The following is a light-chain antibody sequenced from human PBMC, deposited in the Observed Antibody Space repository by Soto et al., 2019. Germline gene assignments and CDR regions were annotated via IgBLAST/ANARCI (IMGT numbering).Light chain of an antibody. CDR1: QAISIY. CDR3: QKYNSAPPT. J-gene: IGKJ1*01. Sequence: DIQMTQSPCSLSTSVGDRVTITCRASQAISIYLAWYQQKPGKVPKLLIYAASTLQSGVPSRFSGSGSGTDFTLTSSSLQPEDVATYYCQKYNSAPPTFGQGTQVEIK. V-gene: IGKV1-27*01. CDR2: AAS.